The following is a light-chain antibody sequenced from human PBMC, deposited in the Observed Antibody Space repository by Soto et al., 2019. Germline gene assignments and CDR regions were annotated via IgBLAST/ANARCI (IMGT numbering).Light chain of an antibody. CDR1: QSISSW. CDR3: QQYNSYPIT. Sequence: DIPMTQSPSTLSASVGDRVTITGRTSQSISSWLAWFHQRPGKAPILLSSKAFRLQSGVPSRVSGSGSGTEFTLTISSLQPDDFATSYCQQYNSYPITFGQGTRLEIK. J-gene: IGKJ5*01. V-gene: IGKV1-5*03. CDR2: KAF.